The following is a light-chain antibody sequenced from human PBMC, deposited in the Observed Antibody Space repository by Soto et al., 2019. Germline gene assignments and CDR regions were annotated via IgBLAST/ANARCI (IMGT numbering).Light chain of an antibody. J-gene: IGLJ1*01. V-gene: IGLV1-40*01. CDR2: GNS. CDR3: QSYDSSLSGSDV. CDR1: SSNIGAGYV. Sequence: SALTQPPSVSGAPGQRVTISCTGSSSNIGAGYVVHWYQQLPGTAPKLLIYGNSNRPSGVPDRFSGSKSGTSASLAITGLQAEDEADYYCQSYDSSLSGSDVFGTGTKVTVL.